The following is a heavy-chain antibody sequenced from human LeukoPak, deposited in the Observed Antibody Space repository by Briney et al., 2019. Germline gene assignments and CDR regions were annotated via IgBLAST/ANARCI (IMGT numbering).Heavy chain of an antibody. CDR3: ARMSSSPRFDY. Sequence: GSLRLSCAASGFTFSDYYMSWIRQPPGKGLEWIGYIYYSGSTNYNPSLKSRVTISLDTSKNQFSLKLSSVTAADTAVYYCARMSSSPRFDYWGQGTLVTVSS. CDR2: IYYSGST. J-gene: IGHJ4*02. CDR1: GFTFSDYY. D-gene: IGHD6-6*01. V-gene: IGHV4-59*01.